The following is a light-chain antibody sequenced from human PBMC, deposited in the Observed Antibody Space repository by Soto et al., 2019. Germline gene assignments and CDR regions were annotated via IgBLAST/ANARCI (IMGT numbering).Light chain of an antibody. CDR1: TNDVGAFDY. CDR2: EIF. Sequence: QSALTQPASVSASPGQSISISCTGTTNDVGAFDYVSWYQQHPGKPPKLIIYEIFNRPYGVSHRFSGSKSGNSASLTISGLQPEDEADYYCSSYTIKNTWVFGGGTKVTVL. V-gene: IGLV2-14*01. J-gene: IGLJ3*02. CDR3: SSYTIKNTWV.